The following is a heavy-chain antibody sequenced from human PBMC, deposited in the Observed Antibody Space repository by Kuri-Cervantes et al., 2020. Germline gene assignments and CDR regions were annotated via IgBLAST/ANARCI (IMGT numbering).Heavy chain of an antibody. CDR1: GFPFSNYR. J-gene: IGHJ5*02. CDR2: IKSKTDGGTT. V-gene: IGHV3-15*01. CDR3: TIVVVPAANWFDP. D-gene: IGHD2-2*01. Sequence: GESLKISCAASGFPFSNYRMNWVRQAPGKGLEWVGRIKSKTDGGTTDYAAPVKGRFTISRDDSKNTLYLQMNSLKTEDTAVYYCTIVVVPAANWFDPWGQGTLVTVSS.